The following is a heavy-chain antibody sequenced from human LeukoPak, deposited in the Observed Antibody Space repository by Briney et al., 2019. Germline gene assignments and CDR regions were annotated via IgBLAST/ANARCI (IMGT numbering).Heavy chain of an antibody. Sequence: SETLSLTCAVSGGSISSGGYSWSWIRQPPGKGLEWIGYIYHSGSTYYNPSLKSRVTISVDRSKNQFSLKLSSVTAADTAVYYCAKGIRGGNWFDPWGQGTLVTVPS. V-gene: IGHV4-30-2*01. J-gene: IGHJ5*02. CDR1: GGSISSGGYS. CDR2: IYHSGST. D-gene: IGHD3-10*01. CDR3: AKGIRGGNWFDP.